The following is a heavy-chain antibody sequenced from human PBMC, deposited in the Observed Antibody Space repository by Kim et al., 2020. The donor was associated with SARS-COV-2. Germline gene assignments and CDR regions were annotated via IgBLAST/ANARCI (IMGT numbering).Heavy chain of an antibody. CDR3: AKWTGDYDSGGFCGFDH. CDR1: GFTFSSYA. J-gene: IGHJ4*01. CDR2: IYSDGTTT. Sequence: GGSLRLSCAASGFTFSSYAMSWVRQAPAKGLEWVSVIYSDGTTTDYADSVKGRFTISRDNSKNTLYLQMNNLRAEDTAVYYCAKWTGDYDSGGFCGFDH. V-gene: IGHV3-23*03. D-gene: IGHD3-22*01.